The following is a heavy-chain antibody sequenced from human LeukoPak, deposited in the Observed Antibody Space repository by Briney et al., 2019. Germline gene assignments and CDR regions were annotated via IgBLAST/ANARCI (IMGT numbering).Heavy chain of an antibody. CDR2: INPSGGST. D-gene: IGHD1-14*01. V-gene: IGHV1-46*01. CDR3: ARNPDDWFFDL. Sequence: ASVKVSCKASGYTFTSYYMHWVRQAPGQGLEWMGIINPSGGSTSYAQKFQGWVTMTRDTSISTAYMELSRLRSDDTAVYFCARNPDDWFFDLWGRGTLVIVSS. CDR1: GYTFTSYY. J-gene: IGHJ2*01.